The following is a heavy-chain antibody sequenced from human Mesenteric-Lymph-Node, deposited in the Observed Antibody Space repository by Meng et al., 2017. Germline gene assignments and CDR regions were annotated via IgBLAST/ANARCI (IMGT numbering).Heavy chain of an antibody. CDR2: IYYSGST. Sequence: SETLSLTCAVYGGSFSGYFWSWIRQPPGKGLEWIGYIYYSGSTNYNPSLKSRVTISVDTSKNQFSLKLSSVTAADTAVYYCARGKMATHDAFDIWGQGTMVTVSS. V-gene: IGHV4-59*01. J-gene: IGHJ3*02. D-gene: IGHD5-24*01. CDR3: ARGKMATHDAFDI. CDR1: GGSFSGYF.